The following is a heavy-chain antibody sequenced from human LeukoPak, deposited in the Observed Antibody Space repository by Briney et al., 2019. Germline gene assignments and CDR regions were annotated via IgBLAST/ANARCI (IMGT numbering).Heavy chain of an antibody. D-gene: IGHD4-23*01. Sequence: PSETLSLTCTVSGGSISSGGYDWGWLRQPPGKGLEWIGYIYHSGSTYYNPSLKSRVTISVGRSKNQFSLKLSSVTAADTAVYYCARDGGNTSHAFDIWGQGTMVTVSS. J-gene: IGHJ3*02. CDR3: ARDGGNTSHAFDI. CDR2: IYHSGST. CDR1: GGSISSGGYD. V-gene: IGHV4-30-2*01.